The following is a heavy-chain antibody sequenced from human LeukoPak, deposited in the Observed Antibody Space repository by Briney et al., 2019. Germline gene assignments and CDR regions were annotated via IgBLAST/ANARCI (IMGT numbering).Heavy chain of an antibody. J-gene: IGHJ4*02. V-gene: IGHV3-23*01. D-gene: IGHD2/OR15-2a*01. CDR1: GGSISSYY. CDR2: ISGSDGNT. Sequence: ETLSLTCTVSGGSISSYYWSWVRQAPGKGLEWVSAISGSDGNTYYADSVKGRFTISRDNSKNTLYLQLNSLRAEDTALYYCANTGNSRGAYWGQGTLVTVSS. CDR3: ANTGNSRGAY.